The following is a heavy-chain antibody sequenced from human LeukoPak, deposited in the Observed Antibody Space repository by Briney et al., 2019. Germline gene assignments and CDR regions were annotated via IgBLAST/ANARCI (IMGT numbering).Heavy chain of an antibody. J-gene: IGHJ4*02. V-gene: IGHV4-34*01. CDR2: ISHSGST. CDR3: ATSGRGYSYGYLDY. D-gene: IGHD5-18*01. CDR1: GGSLSGHF. Sequence: SETLSLTCAVYGGSLSGHFWSWIRQPPGKGLEWIGEISHSGSTNYNPSLKSRVIISVDTSKNQLSLNLGSVTAADTAVYYCATSGRGYSYGYLDYWGQGTLVTVSS.